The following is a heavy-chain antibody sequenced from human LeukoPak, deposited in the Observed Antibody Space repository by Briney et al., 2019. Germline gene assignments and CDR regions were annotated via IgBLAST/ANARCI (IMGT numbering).Heavy chain of an antibody. Sequence: ASVKVSCKASGYTFTGYYMHWVRQAPGHGLEWMGMINADSGGTDCAQKFQDRVTLTRDTSISTAYMELSRLRSDDTAVYYCARDGHGGTSFDYWGQGTLVTVSS. CDR2: INADSGGT. CDR1: GYTFTGYY. CDR3: ARDGHGGTSFDY. D-gene: IGHD4-23*01. V-gene: IGHV1-2*02. J-gene: IGHJ4*02.